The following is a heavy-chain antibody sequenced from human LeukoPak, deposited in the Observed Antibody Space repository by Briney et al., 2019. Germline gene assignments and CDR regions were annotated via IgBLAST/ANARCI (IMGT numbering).Heavy chain of an antibody. CDR1: GGSFSGYY. CDR2: INHSGST. CDR3: ARDVAVALFDY. D-gene: IGHD6-19*01. Sequence: SETLSLTCAVYGGSFSGYYWSWIRQPPGKGLEWIGEINHSGSTNYNPTLKSRVTISVDTSKNQFSLKLSSVTAADTAVYYCARDVAVALFDYWGQGTLVTVSS. V-gene: IGHV4-34*01. J-gene: IGHJ4*02.